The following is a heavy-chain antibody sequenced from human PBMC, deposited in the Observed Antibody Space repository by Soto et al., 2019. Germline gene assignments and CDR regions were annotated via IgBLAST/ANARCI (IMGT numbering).Heavy chain of an antibody. D-gene: IGHD3-22*01. CDR2: TSFDERYK. CDR3: ARDPRGDSDTAAYFDS. V-gene: IGHV3-30*04. Sequence: QVQLVESGGGVVQPGRSLRLSCEASGFTFTGYAMHWVRQAPGKGLEWVAITSFDERYKFYAASVKGRFTISRDNSKNTLYLQMDSLSPEDTARYFCARDPRGDSDTAAYFDSWGQGALVIVSS. CDR1: GFTFTGYA. J-gene: IGHJ4*02.